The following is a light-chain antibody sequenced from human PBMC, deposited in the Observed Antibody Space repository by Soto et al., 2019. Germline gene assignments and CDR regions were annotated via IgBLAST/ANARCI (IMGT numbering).Light chain of an antibody. J-gene: IGLJ1*01. CDR2: DVT. CDR3: TSYTSSSTYV. Sequence: QSVLTQPASVSGSPGQSITISCTGTSSDVGGYNYVFWYQHPPGKAPKLMIYDVTNRTSGVSNRFSGSKSGNTASLTISGLQAEDEADYYCTSYTSSSTYVFGTGTKVTVL. CDR1: SSDVGGYNY. V-gene: IGLV2-14*03.